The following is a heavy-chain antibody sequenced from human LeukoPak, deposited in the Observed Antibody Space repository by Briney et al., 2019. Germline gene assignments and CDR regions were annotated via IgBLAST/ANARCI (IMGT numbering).Heavy chain of an antibody. J-gene: IGHJ4*02. V-gene: IGHV4-34*01. D-gene: IGHD3-10*01. CDR3: AREGNSGVRGVKVDY. CDR2: INHSGST. Sequence: SGTLSLTCAVYGGSFSGYYWSWIRQPPGKGLEWIGEINHSGSTNYNPSLKSRVTISVDTSKNQFSLKLSSVTAADTAVYYCAREGNSGVRGVKVDYWGQGTLVTVSS. CDR1: GGSFSGYY.